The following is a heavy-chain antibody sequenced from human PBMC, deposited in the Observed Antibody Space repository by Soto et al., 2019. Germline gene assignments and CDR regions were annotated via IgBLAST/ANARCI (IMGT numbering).Heavy chain of an antibody. CDR3: SGIRRGRIDY. Sequence: QVQLVESGGGVVQPGRSLRLSCAASGFTFSSYGMPWVRQAPGKGLAWVAVIWYDGSNKYYADSVKGRFTISRDNSKNTLYLQMNSLRAEDTAVYYCSGIRRGRIDYWGQGTLVTVSS. D-gene: IGHD3-16*01. V-gene: IGHV3-33*01. CDR1: GFTFSSYG. J-gene: IGHJ4*02. CDR2: IWYDGSNK.